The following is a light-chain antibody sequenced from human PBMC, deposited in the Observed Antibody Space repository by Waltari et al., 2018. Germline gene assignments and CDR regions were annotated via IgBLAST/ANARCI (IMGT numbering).Light chain of an antibody. J-gene: IGKJ1*01. CDR1: QSVLSTY. CDR3: HQYGNSPQT. Sequence: EIVLTQSPGTLSFSPGESATLSCRASQSVLSTYLSWYQQKPGQAPQLLIFDSSTRATGIPDRFSGSGSGTDFTLSISRLEPEDFAVYYCHQYGNSPQTFGQGTKVEIK. CDR2: DSS. V-gene: IGKV3-20*01.